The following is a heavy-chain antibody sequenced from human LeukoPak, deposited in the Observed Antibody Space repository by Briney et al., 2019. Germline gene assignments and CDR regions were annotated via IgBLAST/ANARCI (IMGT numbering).Heavy chain of an antibody. J-gene: IGHJ4*02. Sequence: SETLSLTCTVSGGSISSYYWSCIRQPPGKGLEWIGYIYYSGSTNYNPSLKSRVTISVDTSKNQFSLKLSSVTAADTAVYYCARSPVDYSVGRFDYWGQGTLVTVSS. V-gene: IGHV4-59*01. CDR2: IYYSGST. D-gene: IGHD5/OR15-5a*01. CDR3: ARSPVDYSVGRFDY. CDR1: GGSISSYY.